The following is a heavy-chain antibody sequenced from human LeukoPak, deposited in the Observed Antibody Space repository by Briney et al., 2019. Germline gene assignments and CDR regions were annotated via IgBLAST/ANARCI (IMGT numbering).Heavy chain of an antibody. J-gene: IGHJ4*02. D-gene: IGHD4-11*01. CDR2: VYYSGST. V-gene: IGHV4-59*01. Sequence: RPSETLSLTCAVYGGSFSGYYWSWIRQPPGKGLEWIGYVYYSGSTSYNPSLKSRVTISADTSKNQFSPKLSSVTAADTAFYYCARGYSNMYYFDYWGQGTLVTVSS. CDR3: ARGYSNMYYFDY. CDR1: GGSFSGYY.